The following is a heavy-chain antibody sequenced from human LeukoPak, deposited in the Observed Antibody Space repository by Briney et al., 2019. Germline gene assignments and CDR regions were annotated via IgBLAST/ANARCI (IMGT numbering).Heavy chain of an antibody. CDR2: INLDGTDI. J-gene: IGHJ3*02. V-gene: IGHV3-21*05. Sequence: GGSLTLSCAASGFSFSTHSMNWVRQAPGKGLEWISFINLDGTDIHYGESVKGRFTISRDNAKNSLYLQMHTLRAEDTAVCYCAGDGVGALPGDAFDIWSQGTLVTVSS. CDR3: AGDGVGALPGDAFDI. D-gene: IGHD6-6*01. CDR1: GFSFSTHS.